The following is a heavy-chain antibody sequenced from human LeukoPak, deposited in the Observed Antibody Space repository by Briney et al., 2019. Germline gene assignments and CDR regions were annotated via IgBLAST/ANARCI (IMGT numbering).Heavy chain of an antibody. CDR3: ARVASQGYYDILTGYPDY. V-gene: IGHV3-21*01. Sequence: PGGSLRLSCAASGFTFSSYSMNWVRQAPGKGLEWVSSISSSSSYIYYADSVKGRFTISRDNAKNSLYLQMNSLRAEDTAVYYCARVASQGYYDILTGYPDYWGQGTLVTVSS. CDR2: ISSSSSYI. CDR1: GFTFSSYS. J-gene: IGHJ4*02. D-gene: IGHD3-9*01.